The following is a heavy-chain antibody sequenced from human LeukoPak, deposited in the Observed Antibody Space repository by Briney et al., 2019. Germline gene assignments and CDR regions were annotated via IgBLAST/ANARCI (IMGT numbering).Heavy chain of an antibody. CDR1: GYTFTSYG. Sequence: ASVKVSCKASGYTFTSYGISWVRQAPGQGLEWMGRISAYNGNTNYAQKLQGRVTMTTDTSTSTAYMELRSLRSDDTAVYYCAREFYGSGSYYGAPFDYWGQGTLVTVSS. V-gene: IGHV1-18*04. CDR2: ISAYNGNT. D-gene: IGHD3-10*01. CDR3: AREFYGSGSYYGAPFDY. J-gene: IGHJ4*02.